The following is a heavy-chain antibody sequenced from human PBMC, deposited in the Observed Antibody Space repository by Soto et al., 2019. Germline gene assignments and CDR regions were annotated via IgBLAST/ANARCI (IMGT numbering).Heavy chain of an antibody. Sequence: QVQFVQSGAEVKKPGASVRVSCKASGYSFTSYAIHWLRQAPGQRPEWMGWISPGNGNTKYSENFQGRVTIPRDTSASTAYMDLSSLRSEDTAVYYCTRTSFGVVTYGFDIWGQGTMVTVSS. CDR2: ISPGNGNT. J-gene: IGHJ3*02. CDR1: GYSFTSYA. CDR3: TRTSFGVVTYGFDI. D-gene: IGHD3-3*01. V-gene: IGHV1-3*01.